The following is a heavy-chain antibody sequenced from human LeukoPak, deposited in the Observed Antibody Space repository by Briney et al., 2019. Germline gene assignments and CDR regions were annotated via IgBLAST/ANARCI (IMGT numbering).Heavy chain of an antibody. CDR2: ISGSGGST. V-gene: IGHV3-23*01. J-gene: IGHJ4*02. CDR1: GFTFSCYA. D-gene: IGHD2-2*01. CDR3: AKEGGYQLLILDY. Sequence: GSLTLSCAASGFTFSCYAMSWLRQAPGKGLEWVSAISGSGGSTYYADSVKGRFTISRDNSKNTLYLQMNSLRAEDTAVYYCAKEGGYQLLILDYWGQGTLVTVSS.